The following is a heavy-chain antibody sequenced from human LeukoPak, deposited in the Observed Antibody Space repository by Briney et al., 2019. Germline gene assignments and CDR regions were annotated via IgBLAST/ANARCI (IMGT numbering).Heavy chain of an antibody. CDR1: GFTFSSYG. J-gene: IGHJ4*02. Sequence: GGSLRLSCAASGFTFSSYGMHWVRQAPGKGLEWVAVISYDGSNKYYADSVKGRFTISRDNSKNTLYLQMNSLRAEDTAVYYCAKDRYLYCSSTSCQGDYWGQGTLVTVSS. CDR3: AKDRYLYCSSTSCQGDY. V-gene: IGHV3-30*18. D-gene: IGHD2-2*01. CDR2: ISYDGSNK.